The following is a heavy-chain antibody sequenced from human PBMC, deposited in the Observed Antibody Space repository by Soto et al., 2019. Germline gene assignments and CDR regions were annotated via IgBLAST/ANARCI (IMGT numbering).Heavy chain of an antibody. CDR2: ISAYNGNT. V-gene: IGHV1-18*01. Sequence: QVQLVQSGAEVKKPGASVKVSCKASGYTFTSYGISWVRQAPGPGLEWMGWISAYNGNTNYAQKLQGRVTMTTDTSTSTADMELRSLRSDDTAVYYCARDLAGYCSGGSCYLGAFDIWGQGTMVTVSS. D-gene: IGHD2-15*01. CDR3: ARDLAGYCSGGSCYLGAFDI. CDR1: GYTFTSYG. J-gene: IGHJ3*02.